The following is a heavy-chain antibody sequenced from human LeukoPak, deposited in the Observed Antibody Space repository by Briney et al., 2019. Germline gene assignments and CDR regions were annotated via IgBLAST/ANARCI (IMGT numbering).Heavy chain of an antibody. V-gene: IGHV1-18*04. J-gene: IGHJ4*02. D-gene: IGHD2-2*01. CDR1: GYTFTSYG. CDR3: AKDCSSTSCSRQVDY. CDR2: ISAYNGNT. Sequence: GASVKVSFKASGYTFTSYGISWVRQAPGQGLEWMGWISAYNGNTNYAQKLQGRVTMTTDTSTSTAYMELRSLRSDDTAVYYCAKDCSSTSCSRQVDYWGQETPVTVSS.